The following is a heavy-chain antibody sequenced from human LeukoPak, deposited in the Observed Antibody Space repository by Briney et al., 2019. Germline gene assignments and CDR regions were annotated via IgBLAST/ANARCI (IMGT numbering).Heavy chain of an antibody. V-gene: IGHV1-18*01. J-gene: IGHJ4*02. Sequence: ASVKVSCKASGYTFTSHGISWVRQAPGQGLEWMGWISAYNGNTNYAQKLQGRVTMTTDTSTSTAYMELRSLRSDDTAVYYCARSGLRFLEWLPALDYWGQGTLVTVSS. CDR1: GYTFTSHG. CDR3: ARSGLRFLEWLPALDY. CDR2: ISAYNGNT. D-gene: IGHD3-3*01.